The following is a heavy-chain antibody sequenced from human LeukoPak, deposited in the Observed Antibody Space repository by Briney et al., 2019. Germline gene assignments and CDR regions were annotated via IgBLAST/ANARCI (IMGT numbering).Heavy chain of an antibody. CDR2: ISYSGST. CDR3: ARHGSRMMTTVTQGYYYYYGMDV. CDR1: GGSIDSSSFY. J-gene: IGHJ6*02. Sequence: TPETPSLTCAVSGGSIDSSSFYWGWIRQPPGKGLEWIGRISYSGSTYYNPSLQSRVTISVDTSKNQFSLKLSSVTAADTAVYYCARHGSRMMTTVTQGYYYYYGMDVWGQGTTVTVSS. V-gene: IGHV4-39*01. D-gene: IGHD4-17*01.